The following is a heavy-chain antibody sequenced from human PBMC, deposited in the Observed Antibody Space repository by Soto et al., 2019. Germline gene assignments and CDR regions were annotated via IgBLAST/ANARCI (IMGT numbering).Heavy chain of an antibody. D-gene: IGHD3-10*01. V-gene: IGHV1-69*04. Sequence: QVQLVQSGAEVKRPGSSVKVSCKASGDTFSFYSINWVRQAPGLGLEWMGRVNPILSMSNYAQRFQVRVTKTADKSTSTAYMELSGLRSEDTDMYYCATSYGSGYRAFDYWGQGALVTVSS. CDR1: GDTFSFYS. CDR3: ATSYGSGYRAFDY. J-gene: IGHJ4*02. CDR2: VNPILSMS.